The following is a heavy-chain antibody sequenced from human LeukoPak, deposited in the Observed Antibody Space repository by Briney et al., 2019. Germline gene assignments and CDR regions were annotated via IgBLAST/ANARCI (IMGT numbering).Heavy chain of an antibody. D-gene: IGHD5-18*01. CDR1: GFTFSSYA. CDR3: ARGRSGAMASRAFDI. CDR2: ISYDGSNK. J-gene: IGHJ3*02. V-gene: IGHV3-30-3*01. Sequence: GGSLRLSCAASGFTFSSYAMHWVRQAPGKGLEWVAVISYDGSNKYYADSVKGRFTISRDNSKNTLYLQMNSLGAEDTAVYYCARGRSGAMASRAFDIWGQGTMVTVSS.